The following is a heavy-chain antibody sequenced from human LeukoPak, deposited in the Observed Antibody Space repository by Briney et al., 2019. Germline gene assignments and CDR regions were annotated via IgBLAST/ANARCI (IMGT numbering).Heavy chain of an antibody. CDR2: ISSSSSTI. CDR1: GFTVSSNY. Sequence: GGSLRLSCAASGFTVSSNYMNWVRQAPGKGLEWVSYISSSSSTIYYADSVKGRFTISRDNAKNSLYLQMNSLRDEDTAVYYCARDTDYYDRTQDYWGQGTLVTVSS. V-gene: IGHV3-48*02. CDR3: ARDTDYYDRTQDY. J-gene: IGHJ4*02. D-gene: IGHD3-22*01.